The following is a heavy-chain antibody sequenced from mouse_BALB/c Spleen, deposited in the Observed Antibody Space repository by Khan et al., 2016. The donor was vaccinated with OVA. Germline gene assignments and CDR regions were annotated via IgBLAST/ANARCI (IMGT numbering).Heavy chain of an antibody. D-gene: IGHD2-14*01. V-gene: IGHV1-26*01. CDR2: VNPNTGGT. CDR1: GYSFTLYY. Sequence: VRLQQSGPDLVKPGASVKISCKASGYSFTLYYMTWVRQSHGKSLEWIGRVNPNTGGTDYNQDFKGKAILTVDKSSNTAYMEFRSLTSEDSGVYDCARGYDFFAYWGQGTLVTVSA. CDR3: ARGYDFFAY. J-gene: IGHJ3*01.